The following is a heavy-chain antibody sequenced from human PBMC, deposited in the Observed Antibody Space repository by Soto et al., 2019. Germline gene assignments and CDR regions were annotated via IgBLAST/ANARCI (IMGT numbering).Heavy chain of an antibody. D-gene: IGHD4-17*01. V-gene: IGHV4-59*01. CDR1: GGSISSYY. CDR3: ARVSWDDYGGNSKASDAFDI. J-gene: IGHJ3*02. CDR2: IYYSGST. Sequence: SETLSVTCTDSGGSISSYYGSWIRQPPGKGLEWIGYIYYSGSTNYNPSLKSRVTISVDTSKNQFSLKLSSVTAADTAVYYCARVSWDDYGGNSKASDAFDIRGQGTRVT.